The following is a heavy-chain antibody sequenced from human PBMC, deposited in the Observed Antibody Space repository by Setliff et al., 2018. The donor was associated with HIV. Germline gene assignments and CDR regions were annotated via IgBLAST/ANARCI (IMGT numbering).Heavy chain of an antibody. D-gene: IGHD2-15*01. CDR2: IRSKDYGGAP. Sequence: GGSLRLSCAASGFTFTEYSMSWVRQAPGKGLEWLGFIRSKDYGGAPAYAASVEDRLSISRDDSKGIAYLQMDSLKNEDTAVYYCARGPHKYCSVTNCMYDLWGQGTLVTVSS. CDR3: ARGPHKYCSVTNCMYDL. CDR1: GFTFTEYS. V-gene: IGHV3-49*04. J-gene: IGHJ4*02.